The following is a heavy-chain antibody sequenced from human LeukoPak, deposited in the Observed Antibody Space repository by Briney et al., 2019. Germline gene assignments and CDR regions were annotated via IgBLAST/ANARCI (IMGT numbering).Heavy chain of an antibody. CDR3: ARDLVNYYDSSGYYPRGDRRYFEL. D-gene: IGHD3-22*01. V-gene: IGHV1-46*01. J-gene: IGHJ2*01. CDR1: GYTFTSYY. Sequence: ASVKVSCKASGYTFTSYYMHWVRQAPGQGLEWMGIINPSGGSTSYAQKFQGRVTLTRDMSTSTVYMELSSLRPEDTAMYYCARDLVNYYDSSGYYPRGDRRYFELWGRGTLVTVSS. CDR2: INPSGGST.